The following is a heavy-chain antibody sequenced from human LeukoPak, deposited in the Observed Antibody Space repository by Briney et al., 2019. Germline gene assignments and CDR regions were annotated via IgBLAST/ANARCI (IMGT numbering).Heavy chain of an antibody. J-gene: IGHJ5*02. CDR2: MNPNSGNT. CDR3: ARGPIGGVVLGTALGYFDP. CDR1: GYTFTSYD. Sequence: ASVKVSCKASGYTFTSYDINWVRQATGQGLEWMGWMNPNSGNTGYAQKFQGRVTITRNTSISTAYMELSSLRSEDTAVYYCARGPIGGVVLGTALGYFDPWGQGTLVTVSS. V-gene: IGHV1-8*03. D-gene: IGHD2-21*02.